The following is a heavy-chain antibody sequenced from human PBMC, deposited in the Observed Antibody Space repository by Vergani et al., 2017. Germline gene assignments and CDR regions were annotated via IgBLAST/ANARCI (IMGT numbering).Heavy chain of an antibody. V-gene: IGHV4-30-4*08. CDR2: FYYSGST. CDR3: AREGGXFGELFHYYDGMDV. J-gene: IGHJ6*02. D-gene: IGHD3-10*01. CDR1: GGSISSGDYY. Sequence: QVRLQESGPGLVKPSQTLSLTCTVSGGSISSGDYYWSWIRQPPGKGLEWIGYFYYSGSTYYNPSLKSRVTISVDTSKNQFSLKLSSVTAADTAVYYCAREGGXFGELFHYYDGMDVWGQGTTVTVSS.